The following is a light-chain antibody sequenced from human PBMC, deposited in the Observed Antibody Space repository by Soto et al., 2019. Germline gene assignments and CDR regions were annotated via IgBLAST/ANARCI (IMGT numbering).Light chain of an antibody. CDR1: QSISNW. V-gene: IGKV1-5*03. Sequence: DIQMTQSPSTLSASVGDRVTITCRASQSISNWLAWYQQKPGKAPNLLIYKASSLESGVPSRFSGSGSGTEFTLTISSLHPDDFATYYCQQYNGTFGQGTKVEIK. CDR3: QQYNGT. J-gene: IGKJ1*01. CDR2: KAS.